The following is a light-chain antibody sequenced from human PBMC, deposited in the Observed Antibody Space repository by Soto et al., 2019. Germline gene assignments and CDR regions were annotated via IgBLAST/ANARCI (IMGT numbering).Light chain of an antibody. Sequence: QSALTQPASVSGSPGQWITISCAGTSSDVGAYDYVSWYQQYPGKAPKLMIYDVSDRPSGVSNRFSGSKSGNTASLTISGLQAEDEADYYCSSFTSTTTLVFGGGTKLTVL. J-gene: IGLJ2*01. CDR1: SSDVGAYDY. CDR3: SSFTSTTTLV. CDR2: DVS. V-gene: IGLV2-14*03.